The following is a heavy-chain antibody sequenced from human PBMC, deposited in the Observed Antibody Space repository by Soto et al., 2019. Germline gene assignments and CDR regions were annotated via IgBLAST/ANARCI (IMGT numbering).Heavy chain of an antibody. J-gene: IGHJ5*02. CDR1: GGSISSYY. Sequence: SETLSLTCTVSGGSISSYYWSWIRQPPGKGLEWIGYIYYSGSTNYNPSLKSRVTISVDTSKNQFSLKLSSVTAADTAVYYCAREKGYCSGGSCYSNGFAPGGQGTLVTV. CDR2: IYYSGST. V-gene: IGHV4-59*01. CDR3: AREKGYCSGGSCYSNGFAP. D-gene: IGHD2-15*01.